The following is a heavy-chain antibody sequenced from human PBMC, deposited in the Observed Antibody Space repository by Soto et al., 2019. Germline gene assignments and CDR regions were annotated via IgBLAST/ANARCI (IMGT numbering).Heavy chain of an antibody. CDR3: AGGSGDDWFDP. V-gene: IGHV4-31*03. CDR2: TYYSGST. CDR1: GASVTNSNYY. D-gene: IGHD4-17*01. J-gene: IGHJ5*02. Sequence: SETLSLTCSVSGASVTNSNYYWTWIRQHPGKGLEWIGFTYYSGSTNYNPSLKSRVTISVDTSRDQFSLKLSSVTAADTAVYYCAGGSGDDWFDPRGQGKLVTVSS.